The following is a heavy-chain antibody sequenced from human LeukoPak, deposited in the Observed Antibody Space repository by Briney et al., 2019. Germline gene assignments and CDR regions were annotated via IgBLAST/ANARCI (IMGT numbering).Heavy chain of an antibody. CDR1: GFTFSTYG. D-gene: IGHD3-22*01. J-gene: IGHJ3*02. CDR3: AIGLNYYDSSGSRGNGAFDI. CDR2: IRYDGSNK. V-gene: IGHV3-30*02. Sequence: GGSLRLSCAASGFTFSTYGIHWVRQAPGKGLEWVAFIRYDGSNKYYADSVKGRFTISKDNSKNTLFLQMNSLRPEDTAVYYCAIGLNYYDSSGSRGNGAFDIWGQGTMVTVSS.